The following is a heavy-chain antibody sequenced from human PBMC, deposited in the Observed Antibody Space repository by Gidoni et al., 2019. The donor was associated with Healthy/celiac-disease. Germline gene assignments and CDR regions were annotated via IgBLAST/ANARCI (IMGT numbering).Heavy chain of an antibody. CDR3: ARESIYDFWSGYYPEFDY. CDR1: GGSISSYY. Sequence: QVHLQASGPGLVKPSEPPSLTCTVSGGSISSYYWSWIRQPAGKGLEWIGRIYTSGSTNYNPSLKSRVTMSVDTSKNQFSLKLSSVTAADTAVYYCARESIYDFWSGYYPEFDYWGQGTLVTVSS. D-gene: IGHD3-3*01. J-gene: IGHJ4*02. CDR2: IYTSGST. V-gene: IGHV4-4*07.